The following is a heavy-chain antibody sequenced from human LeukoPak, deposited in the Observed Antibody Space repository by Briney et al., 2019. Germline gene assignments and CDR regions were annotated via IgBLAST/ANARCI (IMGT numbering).Heavy chain of an antibody. CDR1: GFTFSNHG. CDR2: IKEDGSEK. V-gene: IGHV3-7*01. J-gene: IGHJ4*02. D-gene: IGHD6-13*01. Sequence: GGTLRLSCAASGFTFSNHGMSWVRQAPGKGLEWVANIKEDGSEKYYVDSVKGRFTISRDNAKNSLYLQMNSLRAEDTAVYYCARAHDGYSSSWYDCWGQGTLVTVSS. CDR3: ARAHDGYSSSWYDC.